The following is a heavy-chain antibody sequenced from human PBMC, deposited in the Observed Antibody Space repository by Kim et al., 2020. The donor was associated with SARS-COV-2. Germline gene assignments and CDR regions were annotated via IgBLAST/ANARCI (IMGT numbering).Heavy chain of an antibody. Sequence: SLKSRVTISVDTSKSQCSLKLSSVTAADTAVYYCARGITIFGVVTNGMDVWGQGTTVTVSS. D-gene: IGHD3-3*01. CDR3: ARGITIFGVVTNGMDV. V-gene: IGHV4-31*02. J-gene: IGHJ6*02.